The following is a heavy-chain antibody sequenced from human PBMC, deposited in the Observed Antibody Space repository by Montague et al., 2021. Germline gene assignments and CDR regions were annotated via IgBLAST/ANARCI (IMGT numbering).Heavy chain of an antibody. Sequence: SLRLSCAVSGFTVSNNYMSWVRQAPGKGLEWVSLIYSDGNIYYADSVKGRFTIARDSSRNTLYLQMNSLRTEDTTVYYCADHPGGGGYWGQGTLGTGPS. J-gene: IGHJ4*02. CDR1: GFTVSNNY. D-gene: IGHD3-16*01. CDR2: IYSDGNI. CDR3: ADHPGGGGY. V-gene: IGHV3-53*01.